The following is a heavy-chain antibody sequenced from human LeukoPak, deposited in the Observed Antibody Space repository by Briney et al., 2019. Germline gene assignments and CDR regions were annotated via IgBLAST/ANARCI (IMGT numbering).Heavy chain of an antibody. CDR3: ARGSGGWYVDFDY. CDR2: IRYDGSKK. CDR1: GFTFNNYG. Sequence: GGSLRLSCAASGFTFNNYGMHWVRQAPGKGLEWVALIRYDGSKKYYADSVKGRFTISRDNAKNSLYLQMNSLRAEDTAVYYCARGSGGWYVDFDYWGQGTLVTVSS. V-gene: IGHV3-30*02. D-gene: IGHD6-19*01. J-gene: IGHJ4*02.